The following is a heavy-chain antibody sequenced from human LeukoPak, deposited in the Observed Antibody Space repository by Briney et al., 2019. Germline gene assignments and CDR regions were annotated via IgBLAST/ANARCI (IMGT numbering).Heavy chain of an antibody. Sequence: GGSLILFCAASGFTFTSFAMSWVRQAPGKGLEWVSTISRSGVATYYANSVKGRFTISRDNSKNTVYLQMNSLRAEDTAIYYCAKHSHDGSAPYYEVQLDYWGQGTLVTVSS. CDR3: AKHSHDGSAPYYEVQLDY. CDR2: ISRSGVAT. CDR1: GFTFTSFA. D-gene: IGHD3-22*01. J-gene: IGHJ4*02. V-gene: IGHV3-23*01.